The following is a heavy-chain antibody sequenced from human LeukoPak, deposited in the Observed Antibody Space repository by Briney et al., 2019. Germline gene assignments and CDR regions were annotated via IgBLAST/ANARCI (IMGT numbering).Heavy chain of an antibody. CDR1: GFTFSSYA. Sequence: GRSLRLSCAASGFTFSSYAMHWVRQAPGKGLEWVAVISYDGSNKYYADSVKGRFTISRDNSKNTLYLQMNSLRAEDTAVYYCARDQGDNDYGDEDALFDYWGQGTLVTVSS. D-gene: IGHD4-17*01. CDR2: ISYDGSNK. V-gene: IGHV3-30-3*01. J-gene: IGHJ4*02. CDR3: ARDQGDNDYGDEDALFDY.